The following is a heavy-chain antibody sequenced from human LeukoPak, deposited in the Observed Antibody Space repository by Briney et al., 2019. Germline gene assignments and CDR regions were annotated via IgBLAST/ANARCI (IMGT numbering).Heavy chain of an antibody. D-gene: IGHD5-12*01. J-gene: IGHJ3*02. V-gene: IGHV1-69*05. Sequence: GASVKVSCKASGGTFSSYAISWVRQAPGQGLEWMGGIIPIFGTANYAQKFQGRVTITTDESTSTAYMELSSLRSEDTAVYYCAREGSPDSGYDSNAFDIWGQGTMVTVSS. CDR3: AREGSPDSGYDSNAFDI. CDR1: GGTFSSYA. CDR2: IIPIFGTA.